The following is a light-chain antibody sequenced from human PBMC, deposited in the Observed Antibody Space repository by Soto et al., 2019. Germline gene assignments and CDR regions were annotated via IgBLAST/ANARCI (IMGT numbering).Light chain of an antibody. Sequence: QSALTQPASVSGSPGQSITISCTGTSSDVGGYNYVSWYQQQPGKAPKLMIYDVSNRPSGVSNRFSGSKSGNTASLTISGLQAEDEADYYCSSYTSSSTLCVFGTGTKLTV. CDR1: SSDVGGYNY. CDR3: SSYTSSSTLCV. J-gene: IGLJ1*01. CDR2: DVS. V-gene: IGLV2-14*01.